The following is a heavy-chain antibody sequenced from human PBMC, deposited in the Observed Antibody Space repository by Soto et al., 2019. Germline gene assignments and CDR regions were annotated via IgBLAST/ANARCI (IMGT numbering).Heavy chain of an antibody. Sequence: QVQLVQSGAEGKKPGASVKVSCRASGYTFISYYIHWVRQAPGQGLEWMGLINASDAYTDNAQKFQGRLTMTRDTSTSIINMELSSLNTEDKAIYYCAIHNVDTPMTNLDYWGQGKLVNVSS. CDR3: AIHNVDTPMTNLDY. D-gene: IGHD5-18*01. CDR1: GYTFISYY. CDR2: INASDAYT. V-gene: IGHV1-46*01. J-gene: IGHJ4*02.